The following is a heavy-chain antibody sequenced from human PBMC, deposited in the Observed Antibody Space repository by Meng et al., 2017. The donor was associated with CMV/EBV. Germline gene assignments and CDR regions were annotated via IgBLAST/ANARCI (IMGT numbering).Heavy chain of an antibody. CDR1: GFTFRDYA. V-gene: IGHV3-49*04. Sequence: GGSLRLSCTPSGFTFRDYAMTWVRQAPGEGLEWVVLIRSKPYGGSTEYAASVKGRFTISRDDSKNIGYLQMNSLRTEDTAVYYCTRGLQDGDYFSFQHWGQGTLVTVSS. CDR2: IRSKPYGGST. D-gene: IGHD4-17*01. J-gene: IGHJ1*01. CDR3: TRGLQDGDYFSFQH.